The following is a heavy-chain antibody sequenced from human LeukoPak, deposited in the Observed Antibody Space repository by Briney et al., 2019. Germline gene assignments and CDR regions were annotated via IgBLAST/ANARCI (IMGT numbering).Heavy chain of an antibody. J-gene: IGHJ5*02. V-gene: IGHV3-9*01. CDR2: ISWNSGSI. Sequence: GGSLGLSCAASGFTFDDYAMHWVRQAPGKGLEWVSGISWNSGSIGYADSVKGRFTISRDNAKNSLYLQMNSLRAEDTALYYCAKDKWSGAVKFNWFDPWGQGTLVTVSS. CDR1: GFTFDDYA. D-gene: IGHD6-19*01. CDR3: AKDKWSGAVKFNWFDP.